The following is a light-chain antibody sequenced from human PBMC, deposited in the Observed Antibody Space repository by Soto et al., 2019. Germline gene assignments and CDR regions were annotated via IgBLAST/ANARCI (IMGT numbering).Light chain of an antibody. J-gene: IGKJ1*01. CDR3: HQYNPFLTWT. CDR1: QSVSMW. V-gene: IGKV1-5*01. Sequence: QMTQSPSTLSASVGDRVAITCRASQSVSMWLAWYQQKAGKAPRLLIYDASNLESGVPSRFSGSGSGTEFTLTSSNLQPEDSAIYYCHQYNPFLTWTFGQGTRVEIK. CDR2: DAS.